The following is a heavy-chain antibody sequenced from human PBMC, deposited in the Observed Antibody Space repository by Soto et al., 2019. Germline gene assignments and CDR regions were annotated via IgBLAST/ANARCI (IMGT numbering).Heavy chain of an antibody. D-gene: IGHD6-19*01. J-gene: IGHJ6*02. CDR2: MNPNSGNT. CDR1: GYPFTSYD. V-gene: IGHV1-8*01. Sequence: ASVKVSCKASGYPFTSYDINCVRQATGQGLEWMGWMNPNSGNTGYAQKFPGRVTMPRQTSISTDYMEMSSLRSEDTAVYYCARAASSGWYDFDYYYGMEVWG. CDR3: ARAASSGWYDFDYYYGMEV.